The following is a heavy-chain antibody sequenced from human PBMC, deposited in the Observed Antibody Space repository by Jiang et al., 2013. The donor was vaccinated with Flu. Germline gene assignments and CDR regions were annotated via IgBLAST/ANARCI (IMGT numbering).Heavy chain of an antibody. CDR3: ARGIAVADPSFDY. CDR2: STLAMVT. J-gene: IGHJ4*02. CDR1: A. Sequence: AMHWVRQDPGQRLSGWDGSTLAMVTQNNSQKFQGRVTITRDTSASTAYMELSSLRSEDTAVYYCARGIAVADPSFDYWGQGTLVTVSS. V-gene: IGHV1-3*01. D-gene: IGHD6-19*01.